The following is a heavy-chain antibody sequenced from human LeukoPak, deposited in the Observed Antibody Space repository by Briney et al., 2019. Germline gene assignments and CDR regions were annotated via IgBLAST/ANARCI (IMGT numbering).Heavy chain of an antibody. D-gene: IGHD1-26*01. J-gene: IGHJ4*02. V-gene: IGHV7-4-1*02. Sequence: GASVKVSCKASGYSLTSYPVNWVRQAPGQGLKWMGWINTETQKPTYAQGFTGRFVFSLDTSLSTAYLQISNLKAEDTAIYYCARDPSGGGSASDYWGQGTLVTVSP. CDR3: ARDPSGGGSASDY. CDR2: INTETQKP. CDR1: GYSLTSYP.